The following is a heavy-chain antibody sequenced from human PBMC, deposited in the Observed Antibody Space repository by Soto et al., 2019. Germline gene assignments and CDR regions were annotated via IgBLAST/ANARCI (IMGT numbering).Heavy chain of an antibody. D-gene: IGHD5-12*01. CDR1: GDTFTDYY. CDR2: INPNSGVT. J-gene: IGHJ6*03. CDR3: ARESGGATATLDYYYFYMDV. V-gene: IGHV1-2*04. Sequence: QVPLVQSGAEVKKPGASVTVSCRSSGDTFTDYYMHWVRQAPGQGLEWRGWINPNSGVTKYAQKFQGWVTMTRDTSIRTVYMQLSRLRSDDTAVYYCARESGGATATLDYYYFYMDVWGTGTTVTVSS.